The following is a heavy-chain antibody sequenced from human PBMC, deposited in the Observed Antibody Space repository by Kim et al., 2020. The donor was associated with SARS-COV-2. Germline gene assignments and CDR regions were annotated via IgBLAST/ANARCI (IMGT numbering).Heavy chain of an antibody. D-gene: IGHD1-1*01. J-gene: IGHJ4*02. V-gene: IGHV3-64*01. Sequence: ANSAKGRFTISRDNSVNTMYLQMGSLRTGDTAVYYCAPLGRDASEPLPIDYWGRGTLVTVSS. CDR3: APLGRDASEPLPIDY.